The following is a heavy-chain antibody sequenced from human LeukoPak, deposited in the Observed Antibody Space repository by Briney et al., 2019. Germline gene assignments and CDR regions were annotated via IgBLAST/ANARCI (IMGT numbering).Heavy chain of an antibody. CDR2: LKEDGREK. Sequence: GSPRLPCVGAGFTYTAHWMTWVRQAPGKGLEWVANLKEDGREKYYVDSVKGRFAISRNNAKNSLYLQMNSLRVDDTAVDYCTGGLFDYWGQGTLVTVSS. V-gene: IGHV3-7*03. CDR1: GFTYTAHW. J-gene: IGHJ4*02. D-gene: IGHD3-22*01. CDR3: TGGLFDY.